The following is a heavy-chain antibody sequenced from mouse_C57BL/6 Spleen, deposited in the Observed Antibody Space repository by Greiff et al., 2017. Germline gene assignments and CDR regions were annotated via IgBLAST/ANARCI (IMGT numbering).Heavy chain of an antibody. V-gene: IGHV1-55*01. CDR3: AKGYYGSTWYFDV. D-gene: IGHD1-1*01. CDR2: IYPGSGST. Sequence: QVQLQQPGAELVKPGASVKMSCKASGYTFTSYWITWVKQRPGQGLEWIGDIYPGSGSTNYNEKFKSKATLTVDTSPSTAYMQLSSLTSEDSAVYYCAKGYYGSTWYFDVWGTGTTVTVSS. CDR1: GYTFTSYW. J-gene: IGHJ1*03.